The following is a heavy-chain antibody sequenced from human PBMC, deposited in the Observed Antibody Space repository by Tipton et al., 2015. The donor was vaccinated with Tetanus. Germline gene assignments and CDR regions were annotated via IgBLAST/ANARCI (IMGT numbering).Heavy chain of an antibody. CDR3: ARWGFGDGYNLDY. CDR2: ISYDGSNK. Sequence: SLRLSCAASGFTFSSYAMHWVRQAPGKGLEWVAVISYDGSNKYYADSVKGRFTISRDNSKNTLYLQMNSLRAEDTAVYYCARWGFGDGYNLDYWGQGTLLTVSS. CDR1: GFTFSSYA. D-gene: IGHD5-24*01. V-gene: IGHV3-30-3*01. J-gene: IGHJ4*02.